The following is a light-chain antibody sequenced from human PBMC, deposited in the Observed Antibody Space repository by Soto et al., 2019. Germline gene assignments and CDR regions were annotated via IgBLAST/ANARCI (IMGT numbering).Light chain of an antibody. CDR1: QRIGSW. J-gene: IGKJ1*01. Sequence: DIQMTQSPPTLSASVGDRVTITCRASQRIGSWLAWYQQKPGKAPKLLIYKASTLESGVPSRFSGSGSGTEFILPISSLQPDDFASYYCQQYGSYSPWTFGQGTKVEIK. CDR3: QQYGSYSPWT. CDR2: KAS. V-gene: IGKV1-5*03.